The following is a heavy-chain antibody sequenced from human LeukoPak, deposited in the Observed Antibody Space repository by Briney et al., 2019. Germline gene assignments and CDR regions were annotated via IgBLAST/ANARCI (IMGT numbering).Heavy chain of an antibody. Sequence: SETLSLTCTVSGGSISRGDYYWSWIRQPPGKGLEWIGYIYYSGSTYYNPSHKSRVTISVDTSKNQFSLKLSSVTAADTAVYYCARVEVEMATISEPYFDYWGQGTLVTVSS. CDR2: IYYSGST. D-gene: IGHD5-24*01. V-gene: IGHV4-30-4*01. CDR3: ARVEVEMATISEPYFDY. J-gene: IGHJ4*02. CDR1: GGSISRGDYY.